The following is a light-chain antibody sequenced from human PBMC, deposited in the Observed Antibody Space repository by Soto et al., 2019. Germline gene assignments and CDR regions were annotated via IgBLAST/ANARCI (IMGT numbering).Light chain of an antibody. CDR3: SSFTGSSYV. J-gene: IGLJ1*01. Sequence: QSALTQPASVSGSPGQSITISCTGTSSDVGNNNYVSWYQHNPGRAPKVMICDVTNRPSGASNRFSGSKSGNTASLTISGLQAEDEADYYCSSFTGSSYVFGTGTKVTVL. V-gene: IGLV2-14*03. CDR1: SSDVGNNNY. CDR2: DVT.